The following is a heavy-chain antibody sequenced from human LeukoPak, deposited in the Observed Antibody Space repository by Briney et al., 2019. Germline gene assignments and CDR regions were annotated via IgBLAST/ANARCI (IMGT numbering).Heavy chain of an antibody. D-gene: IGHD3-10*02. Sequence: PGGSLRLSCAASGFTFKNFAMYWVRQAPGKGLEWVSAIIESGESTYYTDSVKGRFTISRDNAKNSLYLQMNSLRAEDTAVYYCAELGITMIGGVWGKGTTVTISS. J-gene: IGHJ6*04. CDR1: GFTFKNFA. CDR2: IIESGEST. CDR3: AELGITMIGGV. V-gene: IGHV3-23*01.